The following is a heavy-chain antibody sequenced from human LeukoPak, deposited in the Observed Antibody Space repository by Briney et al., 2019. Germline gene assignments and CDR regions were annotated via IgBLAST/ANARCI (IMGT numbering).Heavy chain of an antibody. V-gene: IGHV3-21*01. CDR2: ISSSSSYI. CDR3: ATGGGYCSGGSCYGSNY. J-gene: IGHJ4*02. Sequence: GGSLRLSCAASGFTFSSYSMNWVRQAPGKGLEWVSSISSSSSYIYYADSVKGRFTISRDNAKNSLYLQMNSLRAEDTAVYYRATGGGYCSGGSCYGSNYWGQGTLVTVSS. CDR1: GFTFSSYS. D-gene: IGHD2-15*01.